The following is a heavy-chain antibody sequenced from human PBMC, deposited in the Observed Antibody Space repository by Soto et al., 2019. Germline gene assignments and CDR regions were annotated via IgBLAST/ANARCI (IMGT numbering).Heavy chain of an antibody. J-gene: IGHJ4*02. CDR3: ARGGTNAWYYFDN. D-gene: IGHD1-1*01. V-gene: IGHV3-21*06. CDR1: GFTFSSYS. Sequence: GGSLRLSCAASGFTFSSYSLHWVRQAPGKGLEWVSSISSSGTYIYYADSVKGRFTISRDSAKNSLDLQMSSLRAEDTAVYFCARGGTNAWYYFDNWGQGTLVTVSS. CDR2: ISSSGTYI.